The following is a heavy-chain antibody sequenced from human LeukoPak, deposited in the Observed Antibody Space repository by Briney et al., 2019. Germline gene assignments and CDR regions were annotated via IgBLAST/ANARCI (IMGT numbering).Heavy chain of an antibody. Sequence: SETLSLTCAVYGGSLSGYYWSWIRQPPGEGLEWIGEINHSGSTNYNPSLKSRVTISVDASKNQFSLKLSSVTVADTAVYYCARGKLGIVRSDFDYWGQGTLVTVSS. D-gene: IGHD3-10*02. CDR2: INHSGST. V-gene: IGHV4-34*01. CDR3: ARGKLGIVRSDFDY. CDR1: GGSLSGYY. J-gene: IGHJ4*02.